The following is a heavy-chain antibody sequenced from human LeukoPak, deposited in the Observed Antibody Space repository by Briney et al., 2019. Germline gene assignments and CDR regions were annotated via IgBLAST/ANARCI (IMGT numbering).Heavy chain of an antibody. CDR2: ISSGSNTI. V-gene: IGHV3-48*01. J-gene: IGHJ4*02. CDR1: GFTFNTYS. D-gene: IGHD1-26*01. Sequence: GGSLRLSCAASGFTFNTYSMNWARPAPAKGLEWISYISSGSNTIYYADSVKGRFTISRDNAKNSLYLQMNSLRAEDTAVYYCARRVGATYYFDYWGQGTLVTVSS. CDR3: ARRVGATYYFDY.